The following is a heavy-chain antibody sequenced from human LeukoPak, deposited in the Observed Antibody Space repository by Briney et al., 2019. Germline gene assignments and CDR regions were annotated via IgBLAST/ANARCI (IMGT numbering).Heavy chain of an antibody. J-gene: IGHJ4*02. D-gene: IGHD3-22*01. V-gene: IGHV4-59*08. CDR1: GDSISSYY. CDR3: ARHYDSSGYYFDY. CDR2: VYYSGST. Sequence: SETLSLTCTVSGDSISSYYWSWIRQPPGKGLEWIGYVYYSGSTNYNPSLKSRVTISVDTSKNQFSLRLSSVTAADTAVYYCARHYDSSGYYFDYWGLGTLVTVSS.